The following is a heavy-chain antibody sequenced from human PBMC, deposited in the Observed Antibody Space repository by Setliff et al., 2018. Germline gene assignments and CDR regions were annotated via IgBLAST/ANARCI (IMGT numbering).Heavy chain of an antibody. J-gene: IGHJ4*02. Sequence: GASVKVSCKVSGGAFTSHGVSWVRQAPGQGLEWMGGIIPIFGSANYARKFQGRVTVTADESTSTAYMELSSLRSEDTAVYYCARGSVEYSRGWYYFDYWAQGTLVTVSS. CDR1: GGAFTSHG. CDR2: IIPIFGSA. D-gene: IGHD6-19*01. V-gene: IGHV1-69*13. CDR3: ARGSVEYSRGWYYFDY.